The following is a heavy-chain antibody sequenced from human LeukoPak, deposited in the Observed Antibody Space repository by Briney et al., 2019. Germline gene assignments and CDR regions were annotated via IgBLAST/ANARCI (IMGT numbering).Heavy chain of an antibody. CDR1: GGSFSGYY. CDR2: INHSGST. CDR3: ARDTTPVY. D-gene: IGHD1-14*01. V-gene: IGHV4-34*01. J-gene: IGHJ4*02. Sequence: SETLSLTCAVYGGSFSGYYWSWIRQPPGKGLEWIGEINHSGSTNYNPSLKSRVTISVDTSKNQFSLKLSSVTAADTAVYYCARDTTPVYWGQGTLVTVSS.